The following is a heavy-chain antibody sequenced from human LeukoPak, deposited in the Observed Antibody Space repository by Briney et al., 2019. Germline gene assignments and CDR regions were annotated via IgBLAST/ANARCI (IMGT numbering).Heavy chain of an antibody. D-gene: IGHD2-21*02. CDR2: INPSGGST. J-gene: IGHJ4*01. CDR1: GYTFTSYY. CDR3: ARSFVVVTAMPNYYFDY. V-gene: IGHV1-46*01. Sequence: ASVKVSCKASGYTFTSYYMHWVRQAPGQGLEWMGIINPSGGSTSYAQKFQGRVTITADTSTSTAYMELSSLRSEDTAVYYCARSFVVVTAMPNYYFDYWGQGTMVTVSS.